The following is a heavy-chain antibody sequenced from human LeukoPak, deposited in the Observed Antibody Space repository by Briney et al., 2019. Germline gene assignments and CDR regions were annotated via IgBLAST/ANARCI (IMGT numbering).Heavy chain of an antibody. D-gene: IGHD5-12*01. Sequence: SETLSLTCTVSGGSISSYYWSWIRQPPGKGLEWIGYVYSSGSTNYNPSLKTRVTISVDTSKNQFSLKLSSVTAADTAVYYCARGQYSGYGSYYYFDYWGQGTLVTVSS. CDR3: ARGQYSGYGSYYYFDY. J-gene: IGHJ4*02. CDR2: VYSSGST. CDR1: GGSISSYY. V-gene: IGHV4-59*12.